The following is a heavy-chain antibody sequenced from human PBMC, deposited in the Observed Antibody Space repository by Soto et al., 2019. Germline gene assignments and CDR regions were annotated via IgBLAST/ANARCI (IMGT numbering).Heavy chain of an antibody. CDR2: IHYTGST. J-gene: IGHJ5*02. D-gene: IGHD3-9*01. CDR3: AAGDYLTGFSYKEIKWFDP. Sequence: SETLSLTCAVSSGSISSYYWSWIRQPPGKGLEWIGYIHYTGSTNSNPSLKSRVTISIEPSRNQFSLRLRSVTAADTAVYYSAAGDYLTGFSYKEIKWFDPWGQGTLVTVSS. V-gene: IGHV4-59*03. CDR1: SGSISSYY.